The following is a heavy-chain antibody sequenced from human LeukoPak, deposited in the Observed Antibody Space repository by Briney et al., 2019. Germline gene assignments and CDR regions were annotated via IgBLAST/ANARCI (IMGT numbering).Heavy chain of an antibody. V-gene: IGHV1-24*01. J-gene: IGHJ4*02. Sequence: ASVKVSCKVSGYTLTELSMHWVRQAPGKGLEWMGGFDPEDGETIYAQKFQGRVTMTEDTSTDTAYMELSSLRSEDTAVYYCATATYYYGPGLGRYYFDYWGQGTLVTVSS. CDR1: GYTLTELS. CDR3: ATATYYYGPGLGRYYFDY. D-gene: IGHD3-10*01. CDR2: FDPEDGET.